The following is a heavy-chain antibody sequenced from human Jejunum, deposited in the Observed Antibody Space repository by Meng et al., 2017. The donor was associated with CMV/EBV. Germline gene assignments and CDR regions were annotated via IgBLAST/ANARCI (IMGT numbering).Heavy chain of an antibody. V-gene: IGHV3-21*06. D-gene: IGHD6-13*01. Sequence: SGLTLGTYGINWVRQSPGAGLEWVSSISPSGSYKYYADSVKGRFTISRDNAKNSVHLDMNSLRAEDTAVYYCARLEPLAAGGFFDYWGQGTPVTVSS. CDR3: ARLEPLAAGGFFDY. J-gene: IGHJ4*02. CDR1: GLTLGTYG. CDR2: ISPSGSYK.